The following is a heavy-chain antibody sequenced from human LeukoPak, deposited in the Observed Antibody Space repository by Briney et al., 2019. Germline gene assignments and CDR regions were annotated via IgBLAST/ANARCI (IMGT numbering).Heavy chain of an antibody. V-gene: IGHV1-18*01. CDR3: ARDSSGWSYYYYYYGMDV. J-gene: IGHJ6*02. CDR2: ISAYNGNT. CDR1: GYTFTSYG. Sequence: GASVKVSCKASGYTFTSYGISWVRQAPGQGLEWMGWISAYNGNTNYAQKLQGRVTMTTDTSTSTAYMELRSLRSDDTAVYYCARDSSGWSYYYYYYGMDVWGQGTTVTVSS. D-gene: IGHD6-19*01.